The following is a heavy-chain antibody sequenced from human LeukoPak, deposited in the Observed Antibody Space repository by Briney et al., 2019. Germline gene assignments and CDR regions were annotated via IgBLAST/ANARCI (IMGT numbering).Heavy chain of an antibody. J-gene: IGHJ6*03. CDR3: ARVRSGSHWRGKYYYYHYMDV. D-gene: IGHD1-26*01. V-gene: IGHV3-48*03. CDR1: GFTFSNNE. CDR2: ISRGGNTI. Sequence: GGSLRLSCAASGFTFSNNEMNWVRQAPGKGLEWVSYISRGGNTIYYSDSVKGRFTISRDTAKNSLYLQMNSLRAEDTAVYYCARVRSGSHWRGKYYYYHYMDVWGKGTTVTVSS.